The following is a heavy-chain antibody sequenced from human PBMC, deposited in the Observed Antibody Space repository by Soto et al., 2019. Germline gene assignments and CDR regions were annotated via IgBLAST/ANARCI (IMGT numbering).Heavy chain of an antibody. J-gene: IGHJ6*02. CDR2: IIPFFATP. CDR1: GGTLGTHG. V-gene: IGHV1-69*01. Sequence: QVQLVQSGAEVRKPGSSVKVSCKASGGTLGTHGITWVRQAPGQGLEWMGQIIPFFATPNYAQRFQGRVTISADEFPNTDTSSMELSGLTFDDPAFYYCARENRGLTGYQSLDLWGQGTTVIVSS. D-gene: IGHD3-9*01. CDR3: ARENRGLTGYQSLDL.